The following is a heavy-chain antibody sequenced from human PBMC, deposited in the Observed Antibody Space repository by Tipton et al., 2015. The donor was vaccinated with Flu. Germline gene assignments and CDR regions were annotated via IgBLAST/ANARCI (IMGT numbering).Heavy chain of an antibody. CDR2: ISAYNGNT. V-gene: IGHV1-18*04. J-gene: IGHJ4*02. Sequence: QSGPEVKKPGASVKVSCKASGYTFTSYGISWVRQAPGQGLEWMGWISAYNGNTNYAQKLQGRVTMTTDTSTSTAYMELSSLRSEDTAVYYCARGIQVAATPDWRYWGQGTLVTVSS. CDR1: GYTFTSYG. CDR3: ARGIQVAATPDWRY. D-gene: IGHD2-15*01.